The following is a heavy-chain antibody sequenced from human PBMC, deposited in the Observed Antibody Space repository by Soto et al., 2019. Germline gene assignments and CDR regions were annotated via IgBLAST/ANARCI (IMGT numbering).Heavy chain of an antibody. J-gene: IGHJ4*02. V-gene: IGHV3-21*01. CDR3: ARDDCIYYGSGTIAY. D-gene: IGHD3-10*01. CDR2: IRSRRSYI. Sequence: EVQLVESGGGLVKPGGSLRLSCAASGFTFSRYSMNWVRQAPGKGLEWVSSIRSRRSYIYYADSVKGRFTISRDNAKNSLYLQRNGLRAEDTAVYYCARDDCIYYGSGTIAYWGQGTLVTVSS. CDR1: GFTFSRYS.